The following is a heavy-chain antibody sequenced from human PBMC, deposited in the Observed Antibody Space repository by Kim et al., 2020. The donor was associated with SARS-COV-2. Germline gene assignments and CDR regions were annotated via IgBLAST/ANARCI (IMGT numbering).Heavy chain of an antibody. Sequence: GGSLRLSCAASGFTFSSYAMSWVRQAPGKGLEWVSAISGSGGSTYYADSVKGRFTISRDNSKNTLYLQMNSLRAEDTAVYYCAKDASPGWYPASWFDPWGQGTLVTVSS. D-gene: IGHD6-19*01. CDR1: GFTFSSYA. CDR2: ISGSGGST. V-gene: IGHV3-23*01. J-gene: IGHJ5*02. CDR3: AKDASPGWYPASWFDP.